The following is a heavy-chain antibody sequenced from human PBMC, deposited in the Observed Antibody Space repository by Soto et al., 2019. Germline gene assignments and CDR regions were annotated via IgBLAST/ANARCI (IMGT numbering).Heavy chain of an antibody. CDR2: IYHSGST. Sequence: TSETLSLTCAVSGGSISSGGYSWSWIRQPPGKGLEWIGYIYHSGSTYYNPSLKSRVTISVDRSKNQFSLKLSSVTAADTAVYYCARDGSSSGWFDPWGQGTLVTVSS. V-gene: IGHV4-30-2*01. J-gene: IGHJ5*02. D-gene: IGHD6-13*01. CDR3: ARDGSSSGWFDP. CDR1: GGSISSGGYS.